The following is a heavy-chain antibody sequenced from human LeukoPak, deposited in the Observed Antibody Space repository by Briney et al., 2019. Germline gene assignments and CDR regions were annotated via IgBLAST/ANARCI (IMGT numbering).Heavy chain of an antibody. CDR1: GFTFSSYS. CDR2: ITTRSAI. CDR3: ARVRGAGLQYYYMDV. J-gene: IGHJ6*03. D-gene: IGHD1-26*01. Sequence: GSLRLSCAASGFTFSSYSMNWVRQAPGKGLEWVSYITTRSAIYYADSVKGRFTISRDNAKDSLYLQMNSLRADDTAVFYCARVRGAGLQYYYMDVWGKGTTVTVSS. V-gene: IGHV3-48*01.